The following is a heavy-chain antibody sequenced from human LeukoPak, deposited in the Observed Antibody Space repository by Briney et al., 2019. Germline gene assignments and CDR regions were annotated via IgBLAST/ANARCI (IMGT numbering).Heavy chain of an antibody. Sequence: GGSLRLSCAASGFTFNDYYMSWIRQAPGKGLEWLSYINIGGTNTHYADSVKGRFTISRDNAKKSLYLEMNNLRAEDTAVYYCATDGAGFDNWGQGVLVTVSS. CDR2: INIGGTNT. J-gene: IGHJ5*02. CDR3: ATDGAGFDN. CDR1: GFTFNDYY. V-gene: IGHV3-11*01.